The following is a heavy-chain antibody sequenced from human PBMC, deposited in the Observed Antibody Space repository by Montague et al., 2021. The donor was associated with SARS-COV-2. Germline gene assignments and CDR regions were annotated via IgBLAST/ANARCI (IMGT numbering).Heavy chain of an antibody. J-gene: IGHJ4*02. CDR3: ARLESNWGFFDY. Sequence: SETLSLTCAVYSGSLSGNDWCWIRLAPGKGLEWNGESNYNGDNYYYPSPTSRVTISMDTSETQFSLKMTSVTAAATAVDYCARLESNWGFFDYWGQGTLVTVSS. CDR1: SGSLSGND. CDR2: SNYNGDN. V-gene: IGHV4-34*01. D-gene: IGHD7-27*01.